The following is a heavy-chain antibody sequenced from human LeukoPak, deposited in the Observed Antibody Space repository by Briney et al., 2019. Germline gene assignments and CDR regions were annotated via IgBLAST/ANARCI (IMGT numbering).Heavy chain of an antibody. CDR3: ARIMVRGVIRIFDY. CDR1: GFTFSSYW. Sequence: GGSLRLSCAASGFTFSSYWMSWVRQAPGKGLEWVANIKQDGSEKYYVDSVKGRFTISRDNAKNSLYLQMNSLRAEDTAVYYCARIMVRGVIRIFDYWGQGTLVTVSS. J-gene: IGHJ4*02. CDR2: IKQDGSEK. V-gene: IGHV3-7*01. D-gene: IGHD3-10*01.